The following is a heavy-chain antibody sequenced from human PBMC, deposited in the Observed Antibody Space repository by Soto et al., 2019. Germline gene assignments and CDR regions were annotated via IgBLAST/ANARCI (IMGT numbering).Heavy chain of an antibody. CDR2: IDGTGSFT. J-gene: IGHJ4*02. Sequence: SGFTFSSYPMSWVRQAPGKGLEWVSSIDGTGSFTYYADFVKGRFTISRDNSKNTLYLQMNSLRAEDTALYYCAKIIVATGTGYWGQGTLVTV. CDR1: GFTFSSYP. CDR3: AKIIVATGTGY. V-gene: IGHV3-23*01. D-gene: IGHD6-13*01.